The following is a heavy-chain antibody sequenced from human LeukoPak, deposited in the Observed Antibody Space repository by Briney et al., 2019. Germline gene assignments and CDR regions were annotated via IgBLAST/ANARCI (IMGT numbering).Heavy chain of an antibody. D-gene: IGHD4-17*01. CDR2: VHYSGTA. Sequence: KPSETLSLTCTVSDGSITNYDWSWVRQPPGKGLEFIGHVHYSGTANYNPSLRSRVTISIDTSKKHFFLKLKSVIAADTAVYYCARGYGDFRVEGRYFHSWGQGTLVTVSS. CDR1: DGSITNYD. V-gene: IGHV4-59*01. J-gene: IGHJ4*02. CDR3: ARGYGDFRVEGRYFHS.